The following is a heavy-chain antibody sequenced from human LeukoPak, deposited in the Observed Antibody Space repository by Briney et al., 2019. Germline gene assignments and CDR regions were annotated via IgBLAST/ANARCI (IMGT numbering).Heavy chain of an antibody. J-gene: IGHJ6*02. Sequence: ASVKVSCKASGGTFSSYAISWVRQAPGQGLEWMGRIIPIFGIANYAQKFQGRVTITADKYTSTAYMELSSLRSEDTAVYYCARGGDLQALLGNRPYYYYYGMDVWGQGTTVTVSS. CDR1: GGTFSSYA. CDR2: IIPIFGIA. V-gene: IGHV1-69*04. CDR3: ARGGDLQALLGNRPYYYYYGMDV. D-gene: IGHD7-27*01.